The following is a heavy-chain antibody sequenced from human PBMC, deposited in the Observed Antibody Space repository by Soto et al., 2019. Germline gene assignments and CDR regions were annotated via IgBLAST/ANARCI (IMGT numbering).Heavy chain of an antibody. J-gene: IGHJ3*02. D-gene: IGHD3-16*01. CDR2: IYYSGST. Sequence: QVQLQESGPGLVKPSQTLSLTCTVSGGSISSGDYYWSWIRQPPGKGLEWIGYIYYSGSTYYNPSLKRRVTISVDTSQNQFSLKLSSVTAADTAVYYCARLMMEEGAFDIWGQGTMVTVSS. CDR3: ARLMMEEGAFDI. CDR1: GGSISSGDYY. V-gene: IGHV4-30-4*01.